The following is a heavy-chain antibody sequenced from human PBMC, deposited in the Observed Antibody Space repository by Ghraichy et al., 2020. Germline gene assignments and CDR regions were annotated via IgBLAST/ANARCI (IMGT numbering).Heavy chain of an antibody. CDR3: ATDLIGTVTTSGAFDI. CDR2: FDPEDGET. J-gene: IGHJ3*02. Sequence: ASVKVSCKVSGYTLTELSMHWVRQAPGKGLEWMGGFDPEDGETIYAQKFQGRVTMTEDTSTDTAYMELSSLRSEDTAVYYCATDLIGTVTTSGAFDIWGQGTMVTVSS. D-gene: IGHD4-17*01. CDR1: GYTLTELS. V-gene: IGHV1-24*01.